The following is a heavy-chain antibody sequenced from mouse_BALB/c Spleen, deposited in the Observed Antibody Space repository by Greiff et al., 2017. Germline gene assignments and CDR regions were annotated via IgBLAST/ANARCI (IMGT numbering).Heavy chain of an antibody. CDR2: IDPSDSYT. Sequence: QVQLKQPGAELVKPGASVKLSCKASGYTFTSYWMHWVKQRPGQGLEWIGEIDPSDSYTNYNQKFKGKATLTVDKSSSTAYMQLSSLTSEDSAVYYCARGSLYFDYWGQGTTLTVSS. V-gene: IGHV1-69*02. CDR1: GYTFTSYW. CDR3: ARGSLYFDY. J-gene: IGHJ2*01. D-gene: IGHD6-1*01.